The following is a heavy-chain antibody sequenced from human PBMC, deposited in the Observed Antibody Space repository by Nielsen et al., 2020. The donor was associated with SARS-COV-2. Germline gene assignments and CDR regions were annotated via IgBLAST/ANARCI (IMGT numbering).Heavy chain of an antibody. V-gene: IGHV3-11*05. J-gene: IGHJ1*01. Sequence: GGSLRLSCAASRFTFSNYWMHWIRQAPGKGLEWVSYISSSCSYKNYADSVKGRFTIYRDNAKNSLYLQMNSLGAEDTAVYYCARAYSKYDPGYFQHWGQGTLVTVSS. CDR1: RFTFSNYW. CDR3: ARAYSKYDPGYFQH. CDR2: ISSSCSYK. D-gene: IGHD4-11*01.